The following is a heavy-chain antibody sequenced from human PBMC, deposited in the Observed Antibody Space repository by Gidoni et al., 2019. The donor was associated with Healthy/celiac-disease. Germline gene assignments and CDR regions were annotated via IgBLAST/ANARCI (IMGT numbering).Heavy chain of an antibody. CDR3: ARDVTTVGYYGMDV. Sequence: EVQLVESGGGLVQPGGSLGLACAAAGFTCSSYSMNWVRQAPGKGLEWVSYIRSSSSTIYYADSVKGRFTISRDNAKNSLYLQMNSLRDEDTAVYYCARDVTTVGYYGMDVWGQGTTVTVSS. V-gene: IGHV3-48*02. CDR2: IRSSSSTI. J-gene: IGHJ6*02. D-gene: IGHD1-26*01. CDR1: GFTCSSYS.